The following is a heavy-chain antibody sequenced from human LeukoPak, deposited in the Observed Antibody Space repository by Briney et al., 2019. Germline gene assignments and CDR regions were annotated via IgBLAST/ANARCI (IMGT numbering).Heavy chain of an antibody. J-gene: IGHJ6*03. V-gene: IGHV4-39*01. CDR1: GGSISSSSYY. Sequence: SETLSLTCTVSGGSISSSSYYWGWIRQPPGKGLGWIGRIYYSGSPYSNPPLKSRVNISVDTAKSQFSLRLSSVTAADTAVYYCARGGYCSSTSCYYYYYMDVWGKGTTVTVSS. CDR3: ARGGYCSSTSCYYYYYMDV. CDR2: IYYSGSP. D-gene: IGHD2-2*01.